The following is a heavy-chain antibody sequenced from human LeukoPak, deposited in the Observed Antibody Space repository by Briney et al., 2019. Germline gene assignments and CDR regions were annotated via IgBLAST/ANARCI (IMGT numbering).Heavy chain of an antibody. CDR1: GFTFSSYS. Sequence: QTGGSLRLSCAASGFTFSSYSMNWVRQAPGKGLEWVSYISSSSSTIYYADSVKGRFTISRDNAKNSLYLQMNSLRAEDTAVYYCATLDSSWCSGFDYWGQGTLVTVSS. J-gene: IGHJ4*02. CDR3: ATLDSSWCSGFDY. V-gene: IGHV3-48*01. D-gene: IGHD6-13*01. CDR2: ISSSSSTI.